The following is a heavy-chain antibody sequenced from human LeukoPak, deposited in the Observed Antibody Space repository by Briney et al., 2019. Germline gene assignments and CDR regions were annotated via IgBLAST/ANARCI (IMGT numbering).Heavy chain of an antibody. CDR3: ARVPKTAVVIYFDY. J-gene: IGHJ4*02. CDR1: GGSISSGGYY. Sequence: SETLSLTCTVSGGSISSGGYYWSWIRQHPGKGLEWIGYIYYSGSAYYNPSLKSRVTISVDTSKNQFSLKLSSVTAADTAVYYCARVPKTAVVIYFDYWGQGTLVAVSS. V-gene: IGHV4-31*03. D-gene: IGHD3-22*01. CDR2: IYYSGSA.